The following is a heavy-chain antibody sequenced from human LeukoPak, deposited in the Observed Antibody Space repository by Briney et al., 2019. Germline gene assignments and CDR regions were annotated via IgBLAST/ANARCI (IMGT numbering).Heavy chain of an antibody. Sequence: GGSLRLSCAASGFTFSDYGIHWVRQAPGKGLEWVTFIRYGGSGQYYADSVKGRFTISRDNSKNTLYLQMNSLRPEDTAVYYCAKDHGYSYGFPDYWGLGTLVTVSS. V-gene: IGHV3-30*02. CDR1: GFTFSDYG. CDR2: IRYGGSGQ. CDR3: AKDHGYSYGFPDY. J-gene: IGHJ4*02. D-gene: IGHD5-18*01.